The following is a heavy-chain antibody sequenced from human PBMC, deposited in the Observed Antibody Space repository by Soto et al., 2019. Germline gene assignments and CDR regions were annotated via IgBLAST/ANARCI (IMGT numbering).Heavy chain of an antibody. CDR2: IYYSGST. V-gene: IGHV4-59*01. CDR1: EGNISSYY. CDR3: ARDLGYCSSTSCPKVWLPHYYYSGMDV. Sequence: SETQSLTCSVSEGNISSYYWSWIRQPPGKGLEWIGYIYYSGSTDYNPSIKSRVTISVEMSKKQFSLRLSSVTAADPAVYYCARDLGYCSSTSCPKVWLPHYYYSGMDVWGQGPTVTV. J-gene: IGHJ6*02. D-gene: IGHD2-2*01.